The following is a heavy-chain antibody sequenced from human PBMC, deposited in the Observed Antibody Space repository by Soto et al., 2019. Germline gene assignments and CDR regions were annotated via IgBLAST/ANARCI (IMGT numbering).Heavy chain of an antibody. CDR3: ARLDYGDYHYYYGMDV. D-gene: IGHD4-17*01. Sequence: PSETLSLTCTVSGGSISSGGYYWSWIRQHPGKGLEWIGYIYYSGSTNYNPSLKSRVTISVDTSKNQFSLKLSSVTAADTAMYYCARLDYGDYHYYYGMDVWGQGTTVTVS. V-gene: IGHV4-61*08. J-gene: IGHJ6*02. CDR2: IYYSGST. CDR1: GGSISSGGYY.